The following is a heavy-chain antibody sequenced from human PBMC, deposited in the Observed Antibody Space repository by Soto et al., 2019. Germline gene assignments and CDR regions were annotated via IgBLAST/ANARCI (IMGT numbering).Heavy chain of an antibody. D-gene: IGHD2-2*01. CDR1: GFTFSSYE. Sequence: GGSLRLSCAVSGFTFSSYEMNWVRQAPGKGLEWVSYISSSGSTIYYADSVKGRFTISRDNAKNSLYLQMNSLRAEDTAVYYCARGTLGYCSSTSCYKQNWFDPWGQGTLVTVSS. V-gene: IGHV3-48*03. J-gene: IGHJ5*02. CDR3: ARGTLGYCSSTSCYKQNWFDP. CDR2: ISSSGSTI.